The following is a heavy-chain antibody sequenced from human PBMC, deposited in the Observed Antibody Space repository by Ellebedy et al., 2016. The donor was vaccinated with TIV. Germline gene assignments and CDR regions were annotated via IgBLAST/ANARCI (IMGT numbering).Heavy chain of an antibody. Sequence: ASVKVSXKASGGIARNYAINWVRQARGQGLEWMGIINPSGGSTSYPQRFQGRVTMTRDTSTTTVHMEVTSLTSEDTAVYYCATSISPGGLDYWGQGTLVTVSS. J-gene: IGHJ4*02. V-gene: IGHV1-46*01. D-gene: IGHD3-16*01. CDR1: GGIARNYA. CDR2: INPSGGST. CDR3: ATSISPGGLDY.